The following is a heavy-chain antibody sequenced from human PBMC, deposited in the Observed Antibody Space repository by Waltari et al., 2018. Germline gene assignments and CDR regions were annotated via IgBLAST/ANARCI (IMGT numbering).Heavy chain of an antibody. CDR3: ARLYDASAYYNTYLDP. D-gene: IGHD3-22*01. Sequence: QVQLVQSGAEVRKPGASVTVSCKASGYPFRNYGIAWVRQAPGQGLEWMGWIRGYDGDTKYAREFEGRLTVTTDTSTNTAHMELRSLRSDDTAVYYCARLYDASAYYNTYLDPWGQGALVTVSS. J-gene: IGHJ5*02. V-gene: IGHV1-18*01. CDR2: IRGYDGDT. CDR1: GYPFRNYG.